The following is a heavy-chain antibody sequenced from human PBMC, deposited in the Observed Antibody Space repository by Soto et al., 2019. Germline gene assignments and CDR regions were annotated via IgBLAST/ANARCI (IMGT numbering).Heavy chain of an antibody. CDR2: LYYTATT. CDR3: ARRERYYGSTGWFDP. Sequence: PSETLSLTFSVSRGSLGSSRYYFGWIRQPPGKGLEWIGSLYYTATTYYNSSPRSRVAISVDTAKNQFSLNLRSVTAAETAVYFCARRERYYGSTGWFDPWAQGTLVTVSS. J-gene: IGHJ5*01. CDR1: RGSLGSSRYY. V-gene: IGHV4-39*01. D-gene: IGHD3-10*01.